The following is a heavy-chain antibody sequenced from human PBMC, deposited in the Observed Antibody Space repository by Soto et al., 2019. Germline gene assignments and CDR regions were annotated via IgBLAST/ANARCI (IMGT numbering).Heavy chain of an antibody. D-gene: IGHD1-26*01. J-gene: IGHJ4*02. V-gene: IGHV3-30*18. CDR3: AKDGSHNFDY. CDR2: MSYDGSNE. Sequence: QVQLVESGGGVVQPGRSLRLSCAASGFTFSHYAMHWVRQAPGKGLEWVALMSYDGSNEYYADSVKGRFTISRDNSKNTLYLLMNCLRAEDSAVYYCAKDGSHNFDYWGQGTLVTVSS. CDR1: GFTFSHYA.